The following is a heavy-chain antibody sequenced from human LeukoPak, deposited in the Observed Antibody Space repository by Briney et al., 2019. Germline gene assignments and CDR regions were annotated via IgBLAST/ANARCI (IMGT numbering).Heavy chain of an antibody. V-gene: IGHV3-7*01. CDR2: IKQDGSET. CDR1: RFTLSNYW. CDR3: ARQRGSGSLDY. J-gene: IGHJ4*02. D-gene: IGHD6-19*01. Sequence: GGSLRLSCAGSRFTLSNYWMSWVRQAPGKGLEWVANIKQDGSETYYVDSVKGPFTISRDNAENSLSLQMHSLRAEDTAVYYCARQRGSGSLDYWGQGTLVTVSS.